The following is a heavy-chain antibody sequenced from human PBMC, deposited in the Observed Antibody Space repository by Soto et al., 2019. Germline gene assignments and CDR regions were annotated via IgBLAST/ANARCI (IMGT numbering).Heavy chain of an antibody. CDR1: GFTFSSYG. Sequence: GGSLRLSCAASGFTFSSYGMHWVRQAPGKGLEWVAVISYDGSNKYYADSVKGRFTISRDNSKNTLYLQMNSLRAEDTAVYYCAKERAAAGTDYYYGMDVWGQGTTVTVSS. V-gene: IGHV3-30*18. J-gene: IGHJ6*02. CDR3: AKERAAAGTDYYYGMDV. D-gene: IGHD6-13*01. CDR2: ISYDGSNK.